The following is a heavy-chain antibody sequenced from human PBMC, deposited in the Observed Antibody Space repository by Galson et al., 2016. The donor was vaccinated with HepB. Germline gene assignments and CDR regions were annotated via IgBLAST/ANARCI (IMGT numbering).Heavy chain of an antibody. V-gene: IGHV4-39*01. CDR3: ARHRGFRAPDAFDI. CDR1: GGSISSSSYY. Sequence: SETLSLTCTVSGGSISSSSYYWGWIRQPPGKGLEWIGSIYYSGTTYHNPSLKSRVTISVDTSKNLFSLKLSSVTAADTAVYYCARHRGFRAPDAFDIWGQGTMVTVSS. CDR2: IYYSGTT. J-gene: IGHJ3*02. D-gene: IGHD3-10*01.